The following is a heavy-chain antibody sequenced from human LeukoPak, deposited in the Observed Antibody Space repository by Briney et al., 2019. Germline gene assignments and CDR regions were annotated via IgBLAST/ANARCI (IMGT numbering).Heavy chain of an antibody. D-gene: IGHD7-27*01. CDR3: ARGARDTGEFDP. CDR1: GGSFSGYY. CDR2: INHSGST. Sequence: SETLSLTCAVYGGSFSGYYWSWIRQPPGKGLEWIGEINHSGSTNYNPSLKSRVTISVDTSKNQFSLKLSSVTAADTAVYYCARGARDTGEFDPWGQGTLVTVSS. V-gene: IGHV4-34*01. J-gene: IGHJ5*02.